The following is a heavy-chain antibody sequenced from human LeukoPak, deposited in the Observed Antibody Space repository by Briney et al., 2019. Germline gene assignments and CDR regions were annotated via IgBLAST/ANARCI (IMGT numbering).Heavy chain of an antibody. CDR1: GFTFSGYA. CDR3: AKDHDYGDYPDY. D-gene: IGHD4-17*01. CDR2: ITVTGATT. Sequence: GGSLRLSCAASGFTFSGYAMYWVRQAPGKGLKWVSGITVTGATTSYADTVKGRFTMSRDNSENTVYLQMNNLRAVDTAIYYCAKDHDYGDYPDYWGQGTLVTVSS. J-gene: IGHJ4*01. V-gene: IGHV3-23*01.